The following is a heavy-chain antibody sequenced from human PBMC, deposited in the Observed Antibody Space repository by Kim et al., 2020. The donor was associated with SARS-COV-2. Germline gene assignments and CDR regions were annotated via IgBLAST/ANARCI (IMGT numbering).Heavy chain of an antibody. Sequence: GGSLRLSCAASGFTFSSLAMTWVRQAPGKGLEWVSAISYHGSGTYYADSVKGRFTISRDNSKNTMYQQMNFLRADEMAVYYCAKEPRSSSSFNPWGQGTL. D-gene: IGHD6-13*01. CDR1: GFTFSSLA. CDR2: ISYHGSGT. J-gene: IGHJ5*02. V-gene: IGHV3-23*01. CDR3: AKEPRSSSSFNP.